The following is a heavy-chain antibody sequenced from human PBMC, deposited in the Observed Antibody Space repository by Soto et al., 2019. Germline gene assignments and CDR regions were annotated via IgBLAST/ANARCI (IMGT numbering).Heavy chain of an antibody. CDR1: GYTFSAYY. CDR3: ARGGTFAYDTSGYSVY. Sequence: VKVSCKTSGYTFSAYYMHWVRQAPGQGLEWMGWINPKSGGTLYAQKFQGRVTMTRDTSISTAYMELSRLRSDDTAVYYCARGGTFAYDTSGYSVYWGQGTLVTVSS. J-gene: IGHJ4*02. D-gene: IGHD3-22*01. V-gene: IGHV1-2*02. CDR2: INPKSGGT.